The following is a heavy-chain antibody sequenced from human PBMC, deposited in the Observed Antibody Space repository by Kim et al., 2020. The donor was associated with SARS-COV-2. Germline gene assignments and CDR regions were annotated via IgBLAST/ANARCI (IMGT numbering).Heavy chain of an antibody. V-gene: IGHV4-34*01. J-gene: IGHJ4*02. CDR1: GGSFSGYY. CDR3: ARGPGGLERRCPALDY. CDR2: INHSGST. D-gene: IGHD1-1*01. Sequence: SETLSLTCAVYGGSFSGYYWSWIRQPPGKGLEWIGEINHSGSTNYNPSLKSRVTISVDTSKNQFSLKLSSVTAADTAVYYCARGPGGLERRCPALDYWGQGTLVTVSS.